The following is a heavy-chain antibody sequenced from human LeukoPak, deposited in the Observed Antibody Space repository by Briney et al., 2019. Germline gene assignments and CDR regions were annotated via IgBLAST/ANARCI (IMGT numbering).Heavy chain of an antibody. D-gene: IGHD7-27*01. CDR3: AKDLSGDLDY. CDR1: GFTFSSYA. CDR2: ITNSGGST. V-gene: IGHV3-23*01. Sequence: PGGSLRLSCAASGFTFSSYAMSWVRQAPGQGLEWVSVITNSGGSTYYADSVKGRFTISRDNSKNTLSLQMNSLRAEDTAVYYCAKDLSGDLDYWGQGTLVTVSS. J-gene: IGHJ4*02.